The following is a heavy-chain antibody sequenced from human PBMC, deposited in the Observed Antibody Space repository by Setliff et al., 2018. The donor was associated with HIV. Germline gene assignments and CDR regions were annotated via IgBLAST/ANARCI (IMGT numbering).Heavy chain of an antibody. J-gene: IGHJ3*02. Sequence: GGSLRLSCAASGFSFSSYGMNWVRQAPGKGLEWVSYISSTSSNIYYVDSVEGRFTISRDNADNSLYLQMNSPRAEDTAVYYCARYALAVPGYHNAFDIWGQGTMVTVSS. V-gene: IGHV3-48*01. CDR2: ISSTSSNI. D-gene: IGHD6-19*01. CDR3: ARYALAVPGYHNAFDI. CDR1: GFSFSSYG.